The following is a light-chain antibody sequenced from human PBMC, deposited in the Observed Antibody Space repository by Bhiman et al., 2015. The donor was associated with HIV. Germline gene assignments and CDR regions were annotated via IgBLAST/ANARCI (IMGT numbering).Light chain of an antibody. Sequence: QSALTQPASVSGSPGQSITISCTGTSSDVGGYNYVSWYQQHPGKAPKLMIYDLSKRPSGVSNRFSGSKSGNTASLIISGLQAEDEADYYCSSYTISNTYVFGTGTKVTVL. CDR1: SSDVGGYNY. J-gene: IGLJ1*01. CDR2: DLS. V-gene: IGLV2-14*01. CDR3: SSYTISNTYV.